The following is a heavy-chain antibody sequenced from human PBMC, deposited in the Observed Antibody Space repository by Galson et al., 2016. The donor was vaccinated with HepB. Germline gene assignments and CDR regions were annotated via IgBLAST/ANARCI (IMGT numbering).Heavy chain of an antibody. CDR3: ATIAVDHDLDY. D-gene: IGHD6-19*01. CDR2: IYYSGIT. V-gene: IGHV4-59*01. CDR1: GGSISSYF. J-gene: IGHJ4*02. Sequence: ETLSLTCAVSGGSISSYFWSWIRQPPGKGLEWIGYIYYSGITNYNPSLKSRVSISVDTSKNQFSLKLTSVTAADTAVYYCATIAVDHDLDYWGQGTLVTVSS.